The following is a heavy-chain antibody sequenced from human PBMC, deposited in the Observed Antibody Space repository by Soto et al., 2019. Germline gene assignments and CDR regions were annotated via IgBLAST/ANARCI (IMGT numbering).Heavy chain of an antibody. CDR1: GFIFSDLY. J-gene: IGHJ4*02. CDR3: AADPYYYASGF. CDR2: ISGGGEII. D-gene: IGHD3-10*01. V-gene: IGHV3-11*01. Sequence: QVQLVESGGGLVKPGGSLRLSCAASGFIFSDLYMTWIRQAPGKGLEWLSYISGGGEIIHYADSVRGRFTVSRDNRRNLLYLQMSSLRAEDTAVYYCAADPYYYASGFWGQGTLVTVSS.